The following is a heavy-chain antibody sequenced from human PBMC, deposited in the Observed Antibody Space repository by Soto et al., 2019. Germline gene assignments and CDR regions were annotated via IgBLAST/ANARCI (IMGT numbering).Heavy chain of an antibody. J-gene: IGHJ6*02. CDR2: ISLDGSRT. V-gene: IGHV3-74*01. CDR3: ARAPPGYSLCYRYDGMDV. D-gene: IGHD2-8*01. CDR1: GFTFGSYW. Sequence: EVQLVESGGGLVQPGGSLRLSCAAPGFTFGSYWMHWVRQAPGKGLVWVSHISLDGSRTTYADSVKGRFTISRDNAKSTIYLLMNSLRAEYTAVYYCARAPPGYSLCYRYDGMDVWGQGTTVTVSS.